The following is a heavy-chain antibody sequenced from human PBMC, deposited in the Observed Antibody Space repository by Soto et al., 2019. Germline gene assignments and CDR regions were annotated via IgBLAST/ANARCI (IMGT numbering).Heavy chain of an antibody. V-gene: IGHV3-48*01. CDR2: ISGGSTTI. CDR3: ARITNNWFDP. J-gene: IGHJ5*02. Sequence: EVQLVESGGGLVQPGGSLRLSCAASGFTFSAYAMSGIRQAPGKGLACISYISGGSTTIFYVDSVKGRFTISRDNASNSLYLQMNSLRAEDTAVYYCARITNNWFDPWGQGTLVTVSS. CDR1: GFTFSAYA. D-gene: IGHD3-10*01.